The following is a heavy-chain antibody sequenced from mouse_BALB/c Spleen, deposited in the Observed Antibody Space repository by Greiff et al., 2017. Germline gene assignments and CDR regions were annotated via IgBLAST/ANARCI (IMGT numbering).Heavy chain of an antibody. CDR3: ARSHYYGSSYYAMDY. Sequence: EVQLVESGGGLVQPGGSRKLSCAASGFTFSSFGMHWVRQAPEKGLEWVAYISSGSSTIYYADTVKGRFTISRDNPKNTLFLQMTSLRSEDTAMYYCARSHYYGSSYYAMDYWGQGTSVTVSS. D-gene: IGHD1-1*01. CDR1: GFTFSSFG. V-gene: IGHV5-17*02. J-gene: IGHJ4*01. CDR2: ISSGSSTI.